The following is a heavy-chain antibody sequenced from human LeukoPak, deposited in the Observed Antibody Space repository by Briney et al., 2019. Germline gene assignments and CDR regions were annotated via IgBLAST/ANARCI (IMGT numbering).Heavy chain of an antibody. J-gene: IGHJ4*02. CDR3: ARGGPYYDSSGYHFDY. D-gene: IGHD3-22*01. V-gene: IGHV4-59*01. CDR1: GGSFSGYY. CDR2: IYYSGST. Sequence: SETLSLTCAVYGGSFSGYYWSWIRQPPGKGLEWIGYIYYSGSTNYNPSLKSRVTISVGTSKNQFSLKLSSVTAADTAVYYCARGGPYYDSSGYHFDYWSQGTLVTVSS.